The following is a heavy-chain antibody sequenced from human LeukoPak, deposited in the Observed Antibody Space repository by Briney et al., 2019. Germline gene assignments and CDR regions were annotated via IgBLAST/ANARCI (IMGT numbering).Heavy chain of an antibody. CDR3: ARHAYSQNWFDP. CDR1: GGSISSSSYY. V-gene: IGHV4-39*01. CDR2: IYYSGST. Sequence: SETLSLTCTVSGGSISSSSYYWGWIRQPPGKGLEWIGSIYYSGSTYYNPSLKSRVTISVDTSKNQFSLKLSSVTAADTAVYYCARHAYSQNWFDPWGQGTLVTVSS. D-gene: IGHD5-18*01. J-gene: IGHJ5*02.